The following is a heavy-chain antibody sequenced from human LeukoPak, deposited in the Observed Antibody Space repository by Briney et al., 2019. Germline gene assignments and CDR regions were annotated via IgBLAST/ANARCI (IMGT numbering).Heavy chain of an antibody. J-gene: IGHJ5*02. CDR1: GASVSGSAYY. CDR3: ARDSGTTGEVKFDP. D-gene: IGHD3-10*01. V-gene: IGHV4-39*07. CDR2: IYYSGST. Sequence: SETLSLTCTVSGASVSGSAYYWGWIRQPPGTGLEWIGNIYYSGSTYYNESLESRVTISIDTSKNQFSLKLNSVTAADTAVYYCARDSGTTGEVKFDPWGQGTLVTVPS.